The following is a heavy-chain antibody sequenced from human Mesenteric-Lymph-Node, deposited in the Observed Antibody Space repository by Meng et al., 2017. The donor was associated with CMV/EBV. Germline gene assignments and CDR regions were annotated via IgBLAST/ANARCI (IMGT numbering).Heavy chain of an antibody. Sequence: GGSLRLSCVGSESTFGPYWMHWVRQAPGKGLEWVAVIWYDGSNKYYADSVKGRFTISRDNSKNTLYLQMNSLRAEDTAVYYCARDLSSVVVPGALTYYYYGMDVWGQGTTVTVSS. CDR3: ARDLSSVVVPGALTYYYYGMDV. V-gene: IGHV3-33*01. CDR2: IWYDGSNK. J-gene: IGHJ6*02. D-gene: IGHD2-2*01. CDR1: ESTFGPYW.